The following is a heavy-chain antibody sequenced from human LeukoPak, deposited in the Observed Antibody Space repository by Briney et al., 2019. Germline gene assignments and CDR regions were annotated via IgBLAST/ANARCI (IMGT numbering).Heavy chain of an antibody. V-gene: IGHV3-30*04. CDR3: ARDGIKSYLWPRGEYYYYYGMDV. Sequence: PGRSQRLSCAASGLTFSSYAMHWVRQAPGKGLEWVAVISYDGSNKYYADSVKGRFTISRDNSKNTLYLQMNSLRAEDTAVYYCARDGIKSYLWPRGEYYYYYGMDVWGQGTTVTVSS. CDR1: GLTFSSYA. CDR2: ISYDGSNK. D-gene: IGHD3-10*01. J-gene: IGHJ6*02.